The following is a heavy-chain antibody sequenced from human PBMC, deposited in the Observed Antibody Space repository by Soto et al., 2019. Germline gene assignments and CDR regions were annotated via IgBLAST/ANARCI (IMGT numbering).Heavy chain of an antibody. CDR2: IIPIFGTA. CDR3: ASGGGYYYGRPDY. V-gene: IGHV1-69*06. CDR1: GGTFSSYA. D-gene: IGHD3-22*01. J-gene: IGHJ4*02. Sequence: QVQLVQSGAEVKKPGSSVKVSCKASGGTFSSYAISWVRQAPGPGLEWMGGIIPIFGTANCAQKFQGRVTSIADKSTSTGYMELSSLRSEDTAVDYCASGGGYYYGRPDYWGQGSLVTVSS.